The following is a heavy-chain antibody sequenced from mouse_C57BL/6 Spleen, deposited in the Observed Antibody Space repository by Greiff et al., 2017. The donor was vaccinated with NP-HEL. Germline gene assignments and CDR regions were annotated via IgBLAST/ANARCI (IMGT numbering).Heavy chain of an antibody. D-gene: IGHD2-5*01. Sequence: EVQRVESGGGLVKPGGSLKLSCAASGFTFSSYAMSWVRQTPEKRLEWVATISDGGSYTYYPDNVKGRFTISRDNAKNNLYLQMSHLKSEDTAMYYCAREGYSNYRGAMDYWGQGTSVTVSS. CDR1: GFTFSSYA. V-gene: IGHV5-4*01. J-gene: IGHJ4*01. CDR2: ISDGGSYT. CDR3: AREGYSNYRGAMDY.